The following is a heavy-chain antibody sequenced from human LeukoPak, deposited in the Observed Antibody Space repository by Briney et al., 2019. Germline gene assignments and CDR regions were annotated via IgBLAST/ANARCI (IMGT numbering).Heavy chain of an antibody. Sequence: GGSLRLSCAASGFTFSSYAIDWVRQAPGKGLEWVALISYDGSKKYYAESVKGRFTISRDNSKNTLYLQMNSLRPEDTAVYYCTRHWAAAGDYWGQGTLVTVSS. CDR3: TRHWAAAGDY. V-gene: IGHV3-30-3*01. CDR2: ISYDGSKK. D-gene: IGHD6-13*01. CDR1: GFTFSSYA. J-gene: IGHJ4*02.